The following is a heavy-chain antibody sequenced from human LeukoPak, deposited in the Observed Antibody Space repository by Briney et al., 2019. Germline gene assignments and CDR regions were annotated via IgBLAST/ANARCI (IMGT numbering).Heavy chain of an antibody. J-gene: IGHJ4*02. Sequence: GESLKTSCKGSGYLFTSYWNGWGRQMPGKGLEWMGIIYPDDSDTKYSPSFRGQVVISSDKSISTAYLQWSGLKASDTAIYFCARRRGVNSFFFDYWGPGSLVTVSS. CDR1: GYLFTSYW. D-gene: IGHD4-23*01. CDR3: ARRRGVNSFFFDY. V-gene: IGHV5-51*01. CDR2: IYPDDSDT.